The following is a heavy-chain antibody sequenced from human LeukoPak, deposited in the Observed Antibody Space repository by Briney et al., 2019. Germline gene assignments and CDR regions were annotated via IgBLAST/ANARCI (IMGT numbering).Heavy chain of an antibody. CDR3: ATNNPEYCSGGSCYPH. D-gene: IGHD2-15*01. CDR1: GYTLTELS. J-gene: IGHJ4*02. CDR2: FDPEDGET. V-gene: IGHV1-24*01. Sequence: ASVKVSCKVSGYTLTELSMHWVRQAPGKGLEWMGGFDPEDGETIYAQKFQGRVTMTEDTSTDTAYMELSSLRSEDTAEYYCATNNPEYCSGGSCYPHWGQGTLVTVSS.